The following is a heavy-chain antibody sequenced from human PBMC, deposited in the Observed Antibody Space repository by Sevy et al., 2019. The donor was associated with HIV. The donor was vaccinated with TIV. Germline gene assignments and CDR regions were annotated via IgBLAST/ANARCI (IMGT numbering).Heavy chain of an antibody. D-gene: IGHD6-13*01. CDR3: ARVVVAAAEVWFDP. J-gene: IGHJ5*02. Sequence: GGSLRLSCAASGFTFSDYYMSWIRQAPGKGLEWVSYISSSGSTIYYADSVKGRFTISRDNAKNSLYLQMNSLRAEDTAVYYCARVVVAAAEVWFDPWGQGTLVTVSA. CDR2: ISSSGSTI. CDR1: GFTFSDYY. V-gene: IGHV3-11*01.